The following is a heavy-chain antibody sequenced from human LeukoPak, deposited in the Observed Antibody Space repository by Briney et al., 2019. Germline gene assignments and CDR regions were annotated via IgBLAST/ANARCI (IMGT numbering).Heavy chain of an antibody. J-gene: IGHJ4*02. CDR1: GGTFSSYA. CDR2: IIPILGTA. V-gene: IGHV1-69*04. CDR3: ARSRFVRYYFDY. Sequence: SVKVSCKASGGTFSSYAISWVRQAPGQGLEWMGRIIPILGTANYAQKFQGRVTITADKSTSTAYMELSSLRSEDTAVYYCARSRFVRYYFDYWGQGTLVTVSS. D-gene: IGHD2-21*01.